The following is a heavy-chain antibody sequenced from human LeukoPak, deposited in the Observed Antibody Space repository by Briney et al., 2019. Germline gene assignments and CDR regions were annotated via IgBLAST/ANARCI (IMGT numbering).Heavy chain of an antibody. CDR1: GYSFTSYW. V-gene: IGHV5-51*01. Sequence: GEPLKISCKGSGYSFTSYWIGWVRQVPGKGLEWMGIIYPGDSDTRYSPSFQGQVTISADKSISTAYLQWSSLKASDTAMYYCARSRVVAATGENYYYYMDVWGKGTTVTVSS. D-gene: IGHD2-15*01. CDR2: IYPGDSDT. J-gene: IGHJ6*03. CDR3: ARSRVVAATGENYYYYMDV.